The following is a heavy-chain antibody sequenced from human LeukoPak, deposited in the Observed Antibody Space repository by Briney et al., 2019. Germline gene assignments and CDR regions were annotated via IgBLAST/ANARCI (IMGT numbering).Heavy chain of an antibody. J-gene: IGHJ4*02. CDR3: ARITDYGDYVTQFDY. CDR2: IYHSGST. Sequence: PSETLSPTCAVYGGSFSGYYWSRIRQPPGKGLEWIGSIYHSGSTYYNPSLKRRVTISVDTSKNQFSLKLSSVTAADTAVYYCARITDYGDYVTQFDYWGQGTLVTVSS. V-gene: IGHV4-34*01. D-gene: IGHD4-17*01. CDR1: GGSFSGYY.